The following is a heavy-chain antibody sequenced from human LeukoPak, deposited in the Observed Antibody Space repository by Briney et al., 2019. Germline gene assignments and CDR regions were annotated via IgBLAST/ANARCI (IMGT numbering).Heavy chain of an antibody. CDR1: GGSLSSDNFY. D-gene: IGHD1-26*01. Sequence: SETLSLTCTVSGGSLSSDNFYWSWIRQPPGKGLEWVGNIYYTGNTNYNPSLKSRVTISVDTSKNQFSLKLSSVTAADTAIYYCARRIAAGTKNCFDPWGQGTLVTVSS. CDR3: ARRIAAGTKNCFDP. CDR2: IYYTGNT. V-gene: IGHV4-61*01. J-gene: IGHJ5*02.